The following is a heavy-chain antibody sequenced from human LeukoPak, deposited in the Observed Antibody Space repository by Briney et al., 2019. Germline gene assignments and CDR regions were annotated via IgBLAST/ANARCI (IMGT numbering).Heavy chain of an antibody. CDR1: GFTFSDYY. Sequence: PGGSLRLSCVASGFTFSDYYMSWIRQAPGKGLEWVSYITSSGGTIYYADSVKGRFTISRDNAKNSLYLQMNSLRAEDTAVYYCARAVRGYYYYYMDVWGKGTTVTISS. J-gene: IGHJ6*03. D-gene: IGHD3-10*01. CDR2: ITSSGGTI. CDR3: ARAVRGYYYYYMDV. V-gene: IGHV3-11*01.